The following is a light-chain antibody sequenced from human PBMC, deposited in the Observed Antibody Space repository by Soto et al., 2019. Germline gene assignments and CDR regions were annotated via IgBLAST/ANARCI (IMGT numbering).Light chain of an antibody. Sequence: DIQMTQSPSTLSASVGDRVTITCRASQRISTWLAWYQQKPGKGPNLLIYRASRLDTGVPSRFSGSGSGTEFTLTITGLQPDDFATYYCQHYNTYPLTFGGGTKVEIK. J-gene: IGKJ4*01. V-gene: IGKV1-5*03. CDR3: QHYNTYPLT. CDR1: QRISTW. CDR2: RAS.